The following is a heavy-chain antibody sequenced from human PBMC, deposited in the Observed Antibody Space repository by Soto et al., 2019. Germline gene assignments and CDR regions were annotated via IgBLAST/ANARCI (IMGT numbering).Heavy chain of an antibody. CDR2: IYYSGST. Sequence: SETLSLTCTVSAGSISSSSYYWGWIRQPPGKGLEWIGSIYYSGSTYYNPSLKSRVTISVDTSKNQFSLKLSSVTAADTAVYYCAANIAAAGTRRYGMDVWGQGTTVTVSS. J-gene: IGHJ6*02. D-gene: IGHD6-13*01. CDR1: AGSISSSSYY. CDR3: AANIAAAGTRRYGMDV. V-gene: IGHV4-39*01.